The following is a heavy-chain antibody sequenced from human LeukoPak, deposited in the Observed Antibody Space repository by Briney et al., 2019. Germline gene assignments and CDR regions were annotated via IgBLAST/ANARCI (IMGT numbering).Heavy chain of an antibody. CDR2: MNPNSGNT. CDR3: ARAINEQWLVYYYYYMDV. Sequence: ASVKVSCKASGYTFTSYDINWVRQATGQGLEWMGWMNPNSGNTGYAQKFQGRVTMTGNTSISTAYMELSSLRSEDTAVYYCARAINEQWLVYYYYYMDVWGKGTTVTVSS. CDR1: GYTFTSYD. D-gene: IGHD6-19*01. V-gene: IGHV1-8*01. J-gene: IGHJ6*03.